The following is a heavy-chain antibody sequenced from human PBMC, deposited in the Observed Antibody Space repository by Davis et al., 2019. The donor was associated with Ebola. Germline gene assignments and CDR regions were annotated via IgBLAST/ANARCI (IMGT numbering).Heavy chain of an antibody. CDR2: IYNGGST. J-gene: IGHJ4*02. CDR1: GFTVSSNY. D-gene: IGHD3-9*01. V-gene: IGHV3-66*01. Sequence: GESLKISCAASGFTVSSNYMSWVRQAPGKGLEWVSVIYNGGSTYYADSVKGRFTISRDNSKNTLYLQMNSLRAEDTAAYYCARVYYDILTGYYYFDYWGQGTLVTVSS. CDR3: ARVYYDILTGYYYFDY.